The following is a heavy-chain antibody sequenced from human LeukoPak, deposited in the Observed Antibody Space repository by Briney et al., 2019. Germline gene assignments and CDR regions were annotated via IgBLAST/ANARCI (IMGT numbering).Heavy chain of an antibody. CDR3: AREPYCSSTSCYNPFDY. J-gene: IGHJ4*02. D-gene: IGHD2-2*02. CDR2: ISDSSSII. V-gene: IGHV3-48*04. CDR1: GFTFSSYS. Sequence: GGSLRLSCAASGFTFSSYSMNWVSQAPGKGLEWVSYISDSSSIIYYADSVKGRFTISRDNAKNSLYLQMNSLRAEDTAVYYCAREPYCSSTSCYNPFDYWGQGTLVTVSS.